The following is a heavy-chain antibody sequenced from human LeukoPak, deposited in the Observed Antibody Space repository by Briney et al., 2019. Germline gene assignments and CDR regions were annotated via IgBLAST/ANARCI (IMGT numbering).Heavy chain of an antibody. Sequence: SETLSLTCTVSGGSLSSYYWSWIRQPPGKGLEWIGYIYYSGSTNYNPSLKSRVTISVDTSKNQFSLKLSSVTAADTAVYYCARDDYGGNSDDAFDIWGQGTMVTVSS. CDR2: IYYSGST. V-gene: IGHV4-59*01. CDR3: ARDDYGGNSDDAFDI. J-gene: IGHJ3*02. D-gene: IGHD4-23*01. CDR1: GGSLSSYY.